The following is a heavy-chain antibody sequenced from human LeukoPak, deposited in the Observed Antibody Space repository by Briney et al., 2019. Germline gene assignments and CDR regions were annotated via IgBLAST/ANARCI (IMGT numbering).Heavy chain of an antibody. V-gene: IGHV3-74*01. CDR1: GFTFSSYW. D-gene: IGHD1-26*01. Sequence: PGGSLRLSCAASGFTFSSYWMHWVRQAPGKGLVWVSRISSDGSTTSYADSVKGRFTISRDNAKNTLYLQMSSLRAEDTAVYYCARRGGSYNDYWGQGTLVIVSS. CDR3: ARRGGSYNDY. CDR2: ISSDGSTT. J-gene: IGHJ4*02.